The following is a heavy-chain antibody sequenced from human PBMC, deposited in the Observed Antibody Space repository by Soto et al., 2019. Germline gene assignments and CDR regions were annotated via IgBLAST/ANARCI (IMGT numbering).Heavy chain of an antibody. V-gene: IGHV3-48*02. CDR3: AIGYSGYDIGYYFHY. Sequence: QPGGSLRLACAGSGFTFEDYAIHWVRQAPGKGLEWVSYISSSSSTIYYADSVKGRFTISRDNAKNSLYLQMNSLRDEDTAVYYCAIGYSGYDIGYYFHYWGQGTLVTVSS. CDR1: GFTFEDYA. CDR2: ISSSSSTI. D-gene: IGHD5-12*01. J-gene: IGHJ4*02.